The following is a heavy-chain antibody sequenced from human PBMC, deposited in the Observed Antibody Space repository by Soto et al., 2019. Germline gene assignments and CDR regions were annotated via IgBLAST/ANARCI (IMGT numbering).Heavy chain of an antibody. CDR2: IYYSGGT. D-gene: IGHD5-12*01. Sequence: PSETLSLTCTVSGGSISSYYWSWIRQPPGKGLEWIGYIYYSGGTNYNPSLKSRVTISVDTSKNQFSLKLSSVTAADTAVYYCARDRRDGYNWGDYYYYYGMDVWGQGTTVTVSS. CDR1: GGSISSYY. CDR3: ARDRRDGYNWGDYYYYYGMDV. V-gene: IGHV4-59*01. J-gene: IGHJ6*02.